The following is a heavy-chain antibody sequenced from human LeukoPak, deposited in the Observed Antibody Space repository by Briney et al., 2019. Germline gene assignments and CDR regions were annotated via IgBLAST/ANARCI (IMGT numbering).Heavy chain of an antibody. CDR3: ARDIHSYCGGDCSFDY. CDR1: GYTFTSYG. D-gene: IGHD2-21*02. Sequence: ASVKVSCKASGYTFTSYGISWVRQAPGQGLEWIGWISAYNGNTSYAQKLQGRVTMTTDTSTSTAYMELRSLRSDDTAVYYCARDIHSYCGGDCSFDYWGPGTLVTVSS. V-gene: IGHV1-18*01. J-gene: IGHJ4*02. CDR2: ISAYNGNT.